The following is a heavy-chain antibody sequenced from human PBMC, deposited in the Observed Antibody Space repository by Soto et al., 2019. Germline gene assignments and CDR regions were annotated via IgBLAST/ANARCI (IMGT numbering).Heavy chain of an antibody. CDR3: ARDFRNKGFDH. CDR2: ISGSSSDT. V-gene: IGHV3-11*05. CDR1: GFTFRDFY. Sequence: QVQLVESGGGLVKPGGSLRLSCAASGFTFRDFYMSWIRQAPGKGLEWISYISGSSSDTKYAESVKGRFTISRDNAKNSLYLQMNSLRAEDTAVYYCARDFRNKGFDHWVQGTPVTVSS. J-gene: IGHJ4*02.